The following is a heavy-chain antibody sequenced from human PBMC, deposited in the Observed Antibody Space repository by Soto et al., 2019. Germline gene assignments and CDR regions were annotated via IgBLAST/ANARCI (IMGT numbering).Heavy chain of an antibody. CDR3: ERRQWLDYFDY. Sequence: ASVKVSCKASGYTFTGYYMHWVRQAPGQGLEWMGWINPNSGGTNYAQKFQGRVTMTRDTSISTAYMELSRLRSDDTAVYYCERRQWLDYFDYWGQGTLVNVSS. J-gene: IGHJ4*02. CDR1: GYTFTGYY. CDR2: INPNSGGT. V-gene: IGHV1-2*02. D-gene: IGHD6-19*01.